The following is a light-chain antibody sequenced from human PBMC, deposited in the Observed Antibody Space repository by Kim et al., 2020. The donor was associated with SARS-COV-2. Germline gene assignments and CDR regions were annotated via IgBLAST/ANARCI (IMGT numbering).Light chain of an antibody. Sequence: SPGQTASITCSGDKLGDKYACWYQQKPGQSPVLVIYQDSKRPSGIPERFSGSNSGNTATLTIGGTQAMDEADYYCQAWDSSTVVFGGGTQLTVL. V-gene: IGLV3-1*01. CDR3: QAWDSSTVV. CDR2: QDS. CDR1: KLGDKY. J-gene: IGLJ3*02.